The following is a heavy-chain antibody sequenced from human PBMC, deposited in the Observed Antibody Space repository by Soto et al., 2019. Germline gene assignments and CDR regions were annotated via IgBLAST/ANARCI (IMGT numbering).Heavy chain of an antibody. D-gene: IGHD6-13*01. CDR3: ARDYSSSWNPYYYYGMDV. V-gene: IGHV4-31*03. J-gene: IGHJ6*02. CDR1: GGSISSGGYY. Sequence: PSETLSLTCTVSGGSISSGGYYWSWIRQHPGKGLEWIGYIYYSGSTYYNPSLKSRVTISVDTSKNQFSLKLSSVTAADTAVYYCARDYSSSWNPYYYYGMDVWGQGTTVTVSS. CDR2: IYYSGST.